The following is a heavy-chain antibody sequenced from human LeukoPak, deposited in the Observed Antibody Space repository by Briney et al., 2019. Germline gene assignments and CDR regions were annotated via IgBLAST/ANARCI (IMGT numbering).Heavy chain of an antibody. CDR1: GGSFISYC. CDR2: IYYSGST. V-gene: IGHV4-59*01. Sequence: SETLSLTCTASGGSFISYCLNWIGQPPGKGLEWIGYIYYSGSTNYNPSLKSRVTISVDRSTDQLSLKLSSVTAADTAVYYCARGSIPVDYCGQAILVTVSS. D-gene: IGHD1-26*01. CDR3: ARGSIPVDY. J-gene: IGHJ4*02.